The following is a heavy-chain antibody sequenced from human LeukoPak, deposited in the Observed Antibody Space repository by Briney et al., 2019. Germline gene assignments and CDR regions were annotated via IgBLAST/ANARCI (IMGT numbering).Heavy chain of an antibody. J-gene: IGHJ6*03. V-gene: IGHV1-2*02. CDR3: AREAYDSGSFRTDYYYMDV. CDR2: INPNSGGT. CDR1: GYTFTGYY. D-gene: IGHD3-10*01. Sequence: GASVKVSYKASGYTFTGYYMHWVRQAPGQGLEWMGWINPNSGGTNYAQKFQGRVTMTRDTSISTAYMELSRLRSDDTAVYYCAREAYDSGSFRTDYYYMDVWGKGTTVTISS.